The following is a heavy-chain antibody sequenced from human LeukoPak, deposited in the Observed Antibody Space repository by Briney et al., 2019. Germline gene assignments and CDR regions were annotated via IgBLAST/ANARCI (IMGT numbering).Heavy chain of an antibody. J-gene: IGHJ4*02. CDR2: INPSGGST. CDR3: ARTHRTIAAAGPLGY. V-gene: IGHV1-46*01. Sequence: ASVKVSCKASGYTFTSYYMHWVRQAPGQGLEWMGIINPSGGSTSYAQKFQGRVTMTRDTSTSTVYMELSSLRSEDTAVYYCARTHRTIAAAGPLGYWGQGTLVTVSS. D-gene: IGHD6-13*01. CDR1: GYTFTSYY.